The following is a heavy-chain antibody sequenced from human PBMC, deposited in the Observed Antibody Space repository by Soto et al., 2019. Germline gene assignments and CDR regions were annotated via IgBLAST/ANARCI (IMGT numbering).Heavy chain of an antibody. CDR2: ISGSGFKK. CDR1: GLIFENFG. CDR3: AKNQGVELVPLATVDWFDP. D-gene: IGHD1-26*01. V-gene: IGHV3-23*01. Sequence: GGSLRLSCAASGLIFENFGMSWVRQAPGKGLEWISSISGSGFKKYCADSVKGRFTISRDNSKSTVYLELNNLSAEDTAVYHCAKNQGVELVPLATVDWFDPWGQGSVVTVSS. J-gene: IGHJ5*02.